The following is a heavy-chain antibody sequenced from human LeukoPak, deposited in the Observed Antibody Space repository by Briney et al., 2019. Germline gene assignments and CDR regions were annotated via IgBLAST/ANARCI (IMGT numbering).Heavy chain of an antibody. J-gene: IGHJ3*02. CDR1: GFTFSSYA. CDR3: AKPRCSSTSCFSGVAFDI. Sequence: PGGSLRLSCAASGFTFSSYAMSWVRQAPGKGLEWVSAISGSGGSTYYADSVKGRFTISRDNSKNTLYLQMNSLRAEDTAVYYCAKPRCSSTSCFSGVAFDIWGQGTMVTVSS. CDR2: ISGSGGST. D-gene: IGHD2-2*01. V-gene: IGHV3-23*01.